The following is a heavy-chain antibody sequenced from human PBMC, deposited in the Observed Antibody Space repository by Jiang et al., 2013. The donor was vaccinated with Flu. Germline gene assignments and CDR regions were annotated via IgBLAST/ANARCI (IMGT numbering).Heavy chain of an antibody. CDR1: GYSFTNYW. J-gene: IGHJ4*02. D-gene: IGHD3-22*01. CDR2: ISPSRSDT. Sequence: GAEVKKPGESLKISCQASGYSFTNYWIGWVRQMPGKGLEWMGIISPSRSDTKYSPAFQGQVTISADKSVNTAYLQWRSLRASDTAMYYCARRYDTRGSTRGFXSWGQGTLVTVSS. V-gene: IGHV5-51*01. CDR3: ARRYDTRGSTRGFXS.